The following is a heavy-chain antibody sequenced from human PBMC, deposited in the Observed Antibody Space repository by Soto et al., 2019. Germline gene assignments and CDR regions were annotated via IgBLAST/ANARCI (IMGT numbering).Heavy chain of an antibody. V-gene: IGHV3-11*01. CDR3: ARDAKRRDGYNFDS. CDR1: GFIFTDYS. CDR2: ISNGDETT. J-gene: IGHJ4*02. D-gene: IGHD5-12*01. Sequence: GGSLRLSCSASGFIFTDYSMTWIRQAPGKGLEWVSYISNGDETTQYADSVKGRFSVSRDNAKKVLFLQMNSLRVDDTAVYYCARDAKRRDGYNFDSWGRGALVTVYS.